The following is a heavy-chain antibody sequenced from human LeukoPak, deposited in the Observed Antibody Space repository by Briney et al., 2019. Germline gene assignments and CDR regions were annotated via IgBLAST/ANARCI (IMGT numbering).Heavy chain of an antibody. J-gene: IGHJ4*02. D-gene: IGHD6-13*01. CDR1: GFTFSSYA. CDR2: ISGSGGST. V-gene: IGHV3-23*01. Sequence: GGSLRLSCAASGFTFSSYAMSWVRQAPGKGLEWVSGISGSGGSTYYADSVKGRFTISRDSSKNTLYLQMDSLRAEDTAVYYCAKRSSYSSSWIDYWGQGTLVTVSS. CDR3: AKRSSYSSSWIDY.